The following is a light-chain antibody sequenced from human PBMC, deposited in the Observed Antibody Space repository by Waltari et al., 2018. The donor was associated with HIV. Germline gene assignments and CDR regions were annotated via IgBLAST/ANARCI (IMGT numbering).Light chain of an antibody. Sequence: DIQMTQSPSSLSASLGDRVTITCRASQSITNYLNWYQHKPGKAPKFLIYAASTLQSGVPSRFSGSGSGTDFTFTISSLQPEDFATYYCQQSYSFPITFGPGTKVDIK. V-gene: IGKV1-39*01. J-gene: IGKJ3*01. CDR3: QQSYSFPIT. CDR1: QSITNY. CDR2: AAS.